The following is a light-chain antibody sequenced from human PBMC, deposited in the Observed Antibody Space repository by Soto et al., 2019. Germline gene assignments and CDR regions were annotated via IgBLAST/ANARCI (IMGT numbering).Light chain of an antibody. J-gene: IGLJ1*01. CDR1: SGHSSYA. CDR3: QTWGSGIHV. Sequence: QLVLTQSPSASASLGASVRLTCTLSSGHSSYAIAWHQQQPERGPRFLMKVNSDGSQTKGDGIPDRFSGSSSGTERYLIISSLQSEDEADYYCQTWGSGIHVFGTGTKVTVL. V-gene: IGLV4-69*01. CDR2: VNSDGSQ.